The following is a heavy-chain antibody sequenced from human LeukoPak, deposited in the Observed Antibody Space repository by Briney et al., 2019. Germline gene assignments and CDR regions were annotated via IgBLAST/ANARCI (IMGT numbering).Heavy chain of an antibody. CDR2: ISSSSSYI. D-gene: IGHD3-10*01. V-gene: IGHV3-21*01. CDR1: GFTFSSYS. CDR3: TCFDYYGSGSYCI. Sequence: GSLRLSCAASGFTFSSYSMNWVRQAPGKGLEWVSSISSSSSYIYYADSVKGRFTISRDNAKNSLYLQMNSLRAEDTAVYYCTCFDYYGSGSYCIWGQGTLVTVSS. J-gene: IGHJ4*02.